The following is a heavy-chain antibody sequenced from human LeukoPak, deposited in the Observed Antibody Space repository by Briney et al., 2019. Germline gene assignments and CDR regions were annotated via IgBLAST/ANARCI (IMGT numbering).Heavy chain of an antibody. CDR1: GFTFSSYA. Sequence: QPGGSLRLSCAASGFTFSSYAMSWVRQAPGKGLEWVSILYSGSDTYYADSVKGRFTISRDSSKNILSLQMNNLRAEDTAVYYCARVGDHFHWYLDLWGRGTLVTVSS. V-gene: IGHV3-23*03. CDR2: ILYSGSDT. J-gene: IGHJ2*01. D-gene: IGHD3-10*01. CDR3: ARVGDHFHWYLDL.